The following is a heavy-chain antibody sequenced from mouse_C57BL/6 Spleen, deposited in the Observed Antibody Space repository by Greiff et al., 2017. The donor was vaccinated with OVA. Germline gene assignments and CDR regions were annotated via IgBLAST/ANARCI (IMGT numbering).Heavy chain of an antibody. CDR2: ILPSIGRT. D-gene: IGHD1-1*01. Sequence: VQLQESGSELRSPGSSVKLSCEDFDSEVFPIAYMSWVRQKPGHGFEWIGGILPSIGRTIYGEKFEDKATLDADTLSNTAYLELNSLTSEDSAIYYCARGYYYGSSYDWYFDVWGTGTTVTVSS. CDR1: DSEVFPIAY. J-gene: IGHJ1*03. V-gene: IGHV15-2*01. CDR3: ARGYYYGSSYDWYFDV.